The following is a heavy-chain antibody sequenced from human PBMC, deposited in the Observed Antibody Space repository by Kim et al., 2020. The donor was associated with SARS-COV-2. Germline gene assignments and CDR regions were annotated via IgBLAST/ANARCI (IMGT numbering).Heavy chain of an antibody. CDR2: INTNTGNP. J-gene: IGHJ3*02. CDR3: ASGLAGEYYYDSSGYYEGNDAFDI. D-gene: IGHD3-22*01. V-gene: IGHV7-4-1*02. Sequence: ASVKVSCKASGYTFTSYAMNWVGQAPGQGLEWMGWINTNTGNPTYAQGFTGRFVFSLDTSVSTADLQISSLKAEDTAVYYCASGLAGEYYYDSSGYYEGNDAFDIWGQGTMVTVSS. CDR1: GYTFTSYA.